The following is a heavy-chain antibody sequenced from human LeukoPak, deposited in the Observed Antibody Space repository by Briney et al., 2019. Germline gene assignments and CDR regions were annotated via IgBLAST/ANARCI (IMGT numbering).Heavy chain of an antibody. CDR3: ARDQDYGSGSYEFDY. CDR1: GFTFSSYS. J-gene: IGHJ4*02. Sequence: KTGGSLRLSCAASGFTFSSYSMNWVRQAPGKGLEWVSSISSSSSYIYYADSVKGRFTISRDSAKNSLYLQMNSLRAEDTAVYYCARDQDYGSGSYEFDYWGQGTLVTVSS. D-gene: IGHD3-10*01. CDR2: ISSSSSYI. V-gene: IGHV3-21*01.